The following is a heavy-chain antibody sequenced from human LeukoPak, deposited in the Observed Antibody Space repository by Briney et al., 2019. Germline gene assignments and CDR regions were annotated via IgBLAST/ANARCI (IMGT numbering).Heavy chain of an antibody. V-gene: IGHV3-23*01. D-gene: IGHD2-2*02. CDR2: ISGGGGTT. J-gene: IGHJ4*02. CDR1: EFAFSSFA. Sequence: ESLRLSCAASEFAFSSFAMSWVRQAPGKGLEWVSVISGGGGTTYYADSVKGRFTISRDNSKNTLYLQMNSLRAEDRAVYYSGRGGDYTTSPSYYWGQGALVSVSS. CDR3: GRGGDYTTSPSYY.